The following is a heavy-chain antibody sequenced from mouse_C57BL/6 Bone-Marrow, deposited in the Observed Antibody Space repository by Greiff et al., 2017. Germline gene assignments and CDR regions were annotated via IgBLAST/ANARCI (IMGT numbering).Heavy chain of an antibody. J-gene: IGHJ1*03. CDR2: IDPENGDT. V-gene: IGHV14-4*01. Sequence: VQLKESGAELVRPGASVKLSCTASGFNIKDDYMHWVKQRHEQGLEWIGWIDPENGDTEYASKFQGKDTITPDTSSNTAYLQLSSLTSEDSAVYYCARNCWYFDVWGTGTTVTVSS. D-gene: IGHD4-1*01. CDR1: GFNIKDDY. CDR3: ARNCWYFDV.